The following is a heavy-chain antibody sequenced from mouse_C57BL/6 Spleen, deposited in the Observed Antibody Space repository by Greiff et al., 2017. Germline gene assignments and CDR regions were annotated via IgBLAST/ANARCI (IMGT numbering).Heavy chain of an antibody. Sequence: QVQLKQSGAELARPGASVKLSCKASGYTFTSYGISWVKQRTGQGLEWIGEIYPRSGNTYYNEKFKGKATLTADKSSSPAYMELRSLTSEDSAVYFCAREGIYYYGSQSLYAMDYWGQGTSVTVSS. J-gene: IGHJ4*01. CDR3: AREGIYYYGSQSLYAMDY. CDR1: GYTFTSYG. V-gene: IGHV1-81*01. D-gene: IGHD1-1*01. CDR2: IYPRSGNT.